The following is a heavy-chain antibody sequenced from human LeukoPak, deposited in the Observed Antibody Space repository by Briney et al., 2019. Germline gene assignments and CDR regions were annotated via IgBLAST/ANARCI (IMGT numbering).Heavy chain of an antibody. CDR1: GXTVSSNY. Sequence: PGGSLRLSCAASGXTVSSNYMSWVRQAPGKGLEWVSIIYSGGRTYYADSVNGRFTISRDNSKNTLYLQMNSLRAEDTAVYYCARDLWGVGFDIWGQGTMVTVSS. V-gene: IGHV3-66*01. J-gene: IGHJ3*02. D-gene: IGHD1-26*01. CDR3: ARDLWGVGFDI. CDR2: IYSGGRT.